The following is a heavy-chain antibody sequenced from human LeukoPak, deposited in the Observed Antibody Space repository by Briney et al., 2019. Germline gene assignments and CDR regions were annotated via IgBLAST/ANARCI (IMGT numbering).Heavy chain of an antibody. D-gene: IGHD3-9*01. Sequence: PGGSLRLSCAASGFTFSSYAMSWVRQAPGKGLEWVSAISGSGGSTYYADSVKGRFTISRDNAKNSLYLQMNSLRAEDTAVYYCAREFDRPLFSYYYGMDVWGQGTTVTVCS. J-gene: IGHJ6*02. CDR3: AREFDRPLFSYYYGMDV. CDR2: ISGSGGST. V-gene: IGHV3-23*01. CDR1: GFTFSSYA.